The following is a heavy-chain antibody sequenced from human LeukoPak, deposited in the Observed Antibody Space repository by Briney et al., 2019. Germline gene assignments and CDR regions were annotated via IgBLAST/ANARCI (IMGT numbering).Heavy chain of an antibody. CDR2: ISGTGGIT. V-gene: IGHV3-23*01. D-gene: IGHD3-10*01. Sequence: PGGSLRLSCAASGFTFSSFAMSWVRQAPGKGLEWVSGISGTGGITLYADSVRGRFTISRDNYKSTLFLQMNSLRAEDTAVYYCAGDFGYFQHWGQGTLVTVSS. CDR1: GFTFSSFA. CDR3: AGDFGYFQH. J-gene: IGHJ1*01.